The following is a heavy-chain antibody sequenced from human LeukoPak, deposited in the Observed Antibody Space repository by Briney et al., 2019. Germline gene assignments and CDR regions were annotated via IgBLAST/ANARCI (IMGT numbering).Heavy chain of an antibody. D-gene: IGHD3-16*01. J-gene: IGHJ4*02. Sequence: SETLSLTCTVSGGSISSYYWSWIRQPAGKGLEWIGRSYTSGSPNYNPSLMGRVTMSVDTSKNQFSLKLSSVTAADTAVYFCARSGGSGFQLDNWGQGTLVTVSS. CDR1: GGSISSYY. V-gene: IGHV4-4*07. CDR3: ARSGGSGFQLDN. CDR2: SYTSGSP.